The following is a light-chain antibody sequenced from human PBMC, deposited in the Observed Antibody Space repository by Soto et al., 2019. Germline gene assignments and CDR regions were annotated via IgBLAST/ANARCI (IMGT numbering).Light chain of an antibody. Sequence: EVVMTQSPATLSVSPGNTVTLSCRANQTITSNLAWYQQKPGQAPRLLIYGASTRATGIPVRFSGSGSGTEFTLTISSLKSEDFAVYYGQHYNNWIASFGGGTKVEIK. V-gene: IGKV3-15*01. CDR1: QTITSN. J-gene: IGKJ4*01. CDR2: GAS. CDR3: QHYNNWIAS.